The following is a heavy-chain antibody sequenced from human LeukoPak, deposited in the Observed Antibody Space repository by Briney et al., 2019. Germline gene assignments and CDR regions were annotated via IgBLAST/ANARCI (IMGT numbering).Heavy chain of an antibody. CDR3: AKGRWVLLDC. CDR1: GDSVSSNTTA. V-gene: IGHV6-1*01. J-gene: IGHJ4*02. Sequence: SQTLSLTCDISGDSVSSNTTAWKWIRPSPSKCLEWLGRTYYRSTWYNDYAISVKRRMNINADTSKNQFSLQLNSLTPEDTAVYYCAKGRWVLLDCWGQGTLVIVSS. D-gene: IGHD3-10*01. CDR2: TYYRSTWYN.